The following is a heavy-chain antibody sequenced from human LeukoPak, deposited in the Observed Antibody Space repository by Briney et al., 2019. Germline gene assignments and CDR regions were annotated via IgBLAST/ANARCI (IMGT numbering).Heavy chain of an antibody. CDR3: AREDEVGASDP. CDR1: GYTFTSYY. Sequence: ASVKVSCKASGYTFTSYYMHWVRQAPGQGLEWMGIINPSGGSTSYAQKFQGRVTMTRDTSTSTLYMELSSLRSEDTAVYYCAREDEVGASDPWGQGTLVTVSS. D-gene: IGHD1-26*01. CDR2: INPSGGST. V-gene: IGHV1-46*01. J-gene: IGHJ5*02.